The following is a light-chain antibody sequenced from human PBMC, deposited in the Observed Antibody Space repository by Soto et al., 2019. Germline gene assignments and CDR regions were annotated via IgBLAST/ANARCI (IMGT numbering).Light chain of an antibody. Sequence: EIVLTQSPATLSLSPGERATLSCRASQSVTSNYLAWYQQKPGQPPRLLIYGASSRATAIPDRFSGSGSGTDFTLTISRLEPEDLAVYHCQQYGDSPQTFGQGNKVEIK. CDR3: QQYGDSPQT. CDR1: QSVTSNY. CDR2: GAS. V-gene: IGKV3-20*01. J-gene: IGKJ1*01.